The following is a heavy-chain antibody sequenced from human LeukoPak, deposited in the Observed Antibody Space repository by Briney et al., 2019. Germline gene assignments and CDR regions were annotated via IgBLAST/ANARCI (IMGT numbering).Heavy chain of an antibody. J-gene: IGHJ3*02. V-gene: IGHV3-23*01. CDR1: GFTFSSYV. Sequence: GGSLRLSCAACGFTFSSYVMSWVRQAPGTGLEWVSAISGSGGSTYFPDSVKGRSTISRDNSKNTLHLQMNSLIAEDTALYYCAKGPSGSYYGFDMWGQGTMVTVSS. CDR3: AKGPSGSYYGFDM. CDR2: ISGSGGST. D-gene: IGHD3-10*01.